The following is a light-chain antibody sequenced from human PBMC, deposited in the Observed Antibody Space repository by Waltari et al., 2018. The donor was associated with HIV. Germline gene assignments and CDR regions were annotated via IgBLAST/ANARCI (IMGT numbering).Light chain of an antibody. J-gene: IGLJ1*01. CDR3: SSYAGSNNYV. CDR1: RRAVGGSDY. CDR2: EVS. V-gene: IGLV2-8*01. Sequence: SALTQPPSASGSPGQSVTISCPGTRRAVGGSDYVTWYQQPPGKAPKLLIYEVSKRPSGVPDRYSGSKSGNTAALTVSGLQAEDEADYYCSSYAGSNNYVFGTGTKVTVL.